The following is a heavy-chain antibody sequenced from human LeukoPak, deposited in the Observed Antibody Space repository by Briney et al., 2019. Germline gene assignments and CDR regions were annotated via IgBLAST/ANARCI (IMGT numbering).Heavy chain of an antibody. J-gene: IGHJ3*02. CDR1: GFTFSSYW. CDR2: INSDGSST. CDR3: AREGAFPDAFDI. Sequence: GGSLRLPCAASGFTFSSYWMHWVRQAPGKGLVWVSRINSDGSSTSYADSVKGRVTISRDNAKNTLYLQMNSLRAEDTAVYYCAREGAFPDAFDIWGQGTMVTVSS. V-gene: IGHV3-74*01.